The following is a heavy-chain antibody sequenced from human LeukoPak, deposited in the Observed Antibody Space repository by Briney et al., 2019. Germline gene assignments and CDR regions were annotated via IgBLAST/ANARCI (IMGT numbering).Heavy chain of an antibody. V-gene: IGHV3-11*01. CDR2: ISSSGTTI. CDR1: GFPFSTYG. CDR3: ARRRDSGSLQHFDY. Sequence: PGGSLRLSCVASGFPFSTYGMSWLRQAPGKGLEWVSYISSSGTTIYYADSVKGRFTISRDNAKNSLYLQMSSLRAEDTAVYYCARRRDSGSLQHFDYWGQGTLVTVSS. J-gene: IGHJ4*02. D-gene: IGHD1-26*01.